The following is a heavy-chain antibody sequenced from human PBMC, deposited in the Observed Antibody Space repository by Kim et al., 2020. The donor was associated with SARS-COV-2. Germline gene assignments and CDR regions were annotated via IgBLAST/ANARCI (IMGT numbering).Heavy chain of an antibody. CDR3: AKGRNDYGDFRSSVYFDY. J-gene: IGHJ4*02. V-gene: IGHV3-30*02. Sequence: GRCTISRDNSKNTLYLQMNCLGAEDTAVYYCAKGRNDYGDFRSSVYFDYWGQGTLVTVSS. D-gene: IGHD4-17*01.